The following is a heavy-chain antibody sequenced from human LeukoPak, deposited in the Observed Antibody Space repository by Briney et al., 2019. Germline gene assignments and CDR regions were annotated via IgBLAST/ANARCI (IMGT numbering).Heavy chain of an antibody. CDR2: IYSGGST. Sequence: GGSLRLSCAVSGFTFSNYWMSWVRQAPGKGLEWVSVIYSGGSTYYADSVKGRFTISRHNSKNTLYLQMNSLRAEDTAVYYCAGEGYSYGYDAFDIWGQGTMVTVSS. D-gene: IGHD5-18*01. V-gene: IGHV3-53*04. J-gene: IGHJ3*02. CDR3: AGEGYSYGYDAFDI. CDR1: GFTFSNYW.